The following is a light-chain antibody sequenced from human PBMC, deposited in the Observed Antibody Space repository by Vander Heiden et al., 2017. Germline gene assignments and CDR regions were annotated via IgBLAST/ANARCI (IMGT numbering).Light chain of an antibody. CDR3: QQNYSNPRT. J-gene: IGKJ1*01. CDR1: QSISSY. CDR2: AAS. V-gene: IGKV1-39*01. Sequence: TQLPHSPSSLSASVGDRVTITCRASQSISSYLNWYQQKPGKAPKLLIYAASSLQSGVPSRFSGSGSGTDFTLTISSLQSEDFATYYCQQNYSNPRTFGQGTKVEIK.